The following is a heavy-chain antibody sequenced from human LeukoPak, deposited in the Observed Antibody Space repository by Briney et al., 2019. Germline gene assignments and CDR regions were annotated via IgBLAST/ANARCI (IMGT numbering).Heavy chain of an antibody. CDR2: IIPIFGTA. D-gene: IGHD5-12*01. V-gene: IGHV1-69*13. CDR3: ARAYSGYDFFDY. J-gene: IGHJ4*02. Sequence: SVKVSCKASGYTFTSYAISWVRQAPGQGLEWMGGIIPIFGTANYAQKFQGRVTITADESTSTAYMEVSSLRSEDTAVYYCARAYSGYDFFDYWGQGILVTVSS. CDR1: GYTFTSYA.